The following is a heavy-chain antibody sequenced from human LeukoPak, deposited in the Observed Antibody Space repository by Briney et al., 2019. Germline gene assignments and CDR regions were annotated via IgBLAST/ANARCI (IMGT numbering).Heavy chain of an antibody. Sequence: TSETLSLTCAVYGGSFSGYYWSWIRQPPGKGLEWIGEINHSGSTNYNPSLKSRVTMSVDTSKNQFSLKLSSVTAADTAVYYCARAGAENSDYGDYRGYFDYWGQGTLVTVSS. J-gene: IGHJ4*02. CDR2: INHSGST. D-gene: IGHD4-17*01. CDR3: ARAGAENSDYGDYRGYFDY. CDR1: GGSFSGYY. V-gene: IGHV4-34*01.